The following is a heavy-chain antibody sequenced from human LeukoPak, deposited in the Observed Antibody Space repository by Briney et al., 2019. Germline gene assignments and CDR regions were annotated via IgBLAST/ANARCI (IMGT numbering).Heavy chain of an antibody. CDR2: IIPIFGTA. V-gene: IGHV1-69*06. D-gene: IGHD3-22*01. J-gene: IGHJ4*02. Sequence: SVTVSCKASGGTFSSYAISWVRQAPGQGLEWMGGIIPIFGTANYAQKFQGRVTITADKSTSTAYMELSSLRSEDTAVYYCAKSLHTMGYYDSSGYYAPRNWGQGTLVTVSS. CDR1: GGTFSSYA. CDR3: AKSLHTMGYYDSSGYYAPRN.